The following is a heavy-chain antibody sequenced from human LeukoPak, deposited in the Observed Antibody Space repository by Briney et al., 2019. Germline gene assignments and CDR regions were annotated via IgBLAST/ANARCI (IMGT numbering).Heavy chain of an antibody. Sequence: GGFLRLSCAASGFTFSSYSMNWVRQAPGKGLEWVSSISSSSSYIYYADSVKGRFTISRDNAKHSLYLQMNSLRAEDTAVYYCARAPYDSSGYLYGWGQGTLVTVSS. V-gene: IGHV3-21*01. CDR1: GFTFSSYS. J-gene: IGHJ4*02. CDR2: ISSSSSYI. D-gene: IGHD3-22*01. CDR3: ARAPYDSSGYLYG.